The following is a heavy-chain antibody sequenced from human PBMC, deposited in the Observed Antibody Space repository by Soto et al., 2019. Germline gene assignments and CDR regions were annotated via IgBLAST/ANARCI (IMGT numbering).Heavy chain of an antibody. D-gene: IGHD6-19*01. CDR1: GGSVSSNY. CDR2: IYSSGST. CDR3: ARWTSGWFSDY. V-gene: IGHV3-66*01. J-gene: IGHJ4*02. Sequence: GGSLRLSCAASGGSVSSNYMSWVRQAPGKGLEWVSVIYSSGSTHYADSLKGRVTISRDTSKNTLYLQMNTLTAEDTAVYYCARWTSGWFSDYWGQGTLVTVSS.